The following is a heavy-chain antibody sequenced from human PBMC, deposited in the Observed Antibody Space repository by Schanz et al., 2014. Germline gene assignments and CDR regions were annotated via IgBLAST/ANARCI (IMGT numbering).Heavy chain of an antibody. D-gene: IGHD3-10*01. CDR3: AKGRFGELSAFDI. CDR1: GFTFSPYW. CDR2: IYIGGNT. Sequence: EVQLVESGGGLIQPGGSLRLSCGSSGFTFSPYWMHWVRQAPGKGLEWVSFIYIGGNTYYADSVKGRFTISRDNSKNTLYLQMNSLRAEDTAVYYCAKGRFGELSAFDIWGQGTMVTVSS. J-gene: IGHJ3*02. V-gene: IGHV3-23*04.